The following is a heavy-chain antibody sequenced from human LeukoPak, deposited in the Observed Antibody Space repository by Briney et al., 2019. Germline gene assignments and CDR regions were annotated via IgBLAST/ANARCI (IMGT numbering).Heavy chain of an antibody. Sequence: ASVKVSCKASGYTFTGYYMHWVRQAPGQGLEWMGWINPNSGGTNYAQKFQGRVTMTRDTSISTAYMELSRLRSDDTAVYYCARDGLERPNYYYYYYMDVWGKGTTVTVSS. V-gene: IGHV1-2*02. CDR2: INPNSGGT. D-gene: IGHD1-1*01. J-gene: IGHJ6*03. CDR1: GYTFTGYY. CDR3: ARDGLERPNYYYYYYMDV.